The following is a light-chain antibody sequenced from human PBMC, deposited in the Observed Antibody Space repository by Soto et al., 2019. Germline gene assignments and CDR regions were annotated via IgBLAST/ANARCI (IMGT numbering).Light chain of an antibody. Sequence: QSVLTQPASVSGSPGQSITISCTGTSSDVGGYDYVSWYQQHPGKAPKLILYEVSNRPSGVSNRLSGSKSGNTASLTISGLQAEDEADYYCSSYTTTTWVFGGGTKLTVL. CDR3: SSYTTTTWV. J-gene: IGLJ3*02. V-gene: IGLV2-14*01. CDR2: EVS. CDR1: SSDVGGYDY.